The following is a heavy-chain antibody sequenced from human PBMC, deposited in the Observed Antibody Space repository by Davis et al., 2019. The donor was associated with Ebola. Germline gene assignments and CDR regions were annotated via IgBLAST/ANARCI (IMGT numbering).Heavy chain of an antibody. CDR1: GYTFTSYD. CDR2: MNPNSGNT. V-gene: IGHV1-8*01. J-gene: IGHJ6*03. Sequence: ASVKVSCKASGYTFTSYDINWVRQATGQGLEWMGWMNPNSGNTGYAQKFQGRVTITADESTSTAYMELSSLRSEDTAVYYCARDLGSGYRYYYYYMDVWGKGTTVTVSS. D-gene: IGHD2-15*01. CDR3: ARDLGSGYRYYYYYMDV.